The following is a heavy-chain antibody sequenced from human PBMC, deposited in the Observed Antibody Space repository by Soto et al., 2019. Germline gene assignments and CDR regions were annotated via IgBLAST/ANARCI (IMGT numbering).Heavy chain of an antibody. CDR1: GGSFSGYY. Sequence: SETLSLTCAVYGGSFSGYYWSWIRQPPGKGLEWIGEINHSGSTNYNPSLKSRVTISVDTSKNQFSLKLSSVTAADTAVYYCESSPLSSGMDVWGQGTTVTVSS. CDR2: INHSGST. J-gene: IGHJ6*02. CDR3: ESSPLSSGMDV. V-gene: IGHV4-34*01. D-gene: IGHD1-26*01.